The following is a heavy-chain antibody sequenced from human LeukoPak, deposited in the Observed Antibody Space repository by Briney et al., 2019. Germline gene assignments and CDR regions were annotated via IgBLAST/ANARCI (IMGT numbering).Heavy chain of an antibody. CDR3: ARLCSSSWYYFDY. CDR1: GYTFTGYY. Sequence: ASVKVSCKASGYTFTGYYMHWVRQAPGQGLEWMGWINPNSGGTNYAQKFQGRVTMTRDTSISTAYMELSRLRSDDTAMYYCARLCSSSWYYFDYWGQGTLVTVSS. D-gene: IGHD6-13*01. J-gene: IGHJ4*02. CDR2: INPNSGGT. V-gene: IGHV1-2*02.